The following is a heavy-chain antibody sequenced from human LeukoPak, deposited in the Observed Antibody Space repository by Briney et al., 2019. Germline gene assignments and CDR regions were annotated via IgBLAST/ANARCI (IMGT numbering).Heavy chain of an antibody. Sequence: SETLSLTCTVSGGSISSSSYYWGWIRQPPGKGLEWIGSIYYSGSTYYNPSLKSRVTISVDTSKNQFSLKLSSVTAADTAVYYCARQAMYYYDSSGYYYVRSPFDYWGQGTLVTVSS. V-gene: IGHV4-39*01. J-gene: IGHJ4*02. CDR1: GGSISSSSYY. CDR2: IYYSGST. D-gene: IGHD3-22*01. CDR3: ARQAMYYYDSSGYYYVRSPFDY.